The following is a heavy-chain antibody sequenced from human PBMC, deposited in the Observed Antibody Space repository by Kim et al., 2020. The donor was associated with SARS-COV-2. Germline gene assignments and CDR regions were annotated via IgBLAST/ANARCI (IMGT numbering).Heavy chain of an antibody. Sequence: ASVKVSCKASGYTFTSYGISWVRQAPGQGLDWMGLISAYNGNTNYAQKLQGRVTMTTDTSTSTAYMELRSLRSDDTAVYYCARGSGSGIAAAGIPFSDYWGQGTLVTVSS. D-gene: IGHD6-13*01. CDR1: GYTFTSYG. J-gene: IGHJ4*02. V-gene: IGHV1-18*01. CDR2: ISAYNGNT. CDR3: ARGSGSGIAAAGIPFSDY.